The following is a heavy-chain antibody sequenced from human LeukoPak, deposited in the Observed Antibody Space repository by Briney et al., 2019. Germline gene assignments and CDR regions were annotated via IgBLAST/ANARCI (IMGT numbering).Heavy chain of an antibody. CDR3: ARVSGDRDGDGDY. CDR2: IYSDGST. J-gene: IGHJ4*02. Sequence: PGGSLRLSCAASGFTVSINYMSWVRQAPGKGLEWVSLIYSDGSTYYADSVKGRFTISRDNAKNSLYLQMNSLRAEDTAVYYCARVSGDRDGDGDYWGQGTLVTVSS. CDR1: GFTVSINY. D-gene: IGHD5-18*01. V-gene: IGHV3-66*01.